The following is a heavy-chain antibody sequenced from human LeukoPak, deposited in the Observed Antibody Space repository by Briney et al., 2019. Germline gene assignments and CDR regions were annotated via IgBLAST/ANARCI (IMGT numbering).Heavy chain of an antibody. CDR2: MNPNSGNT. Sequence: ASVKVSCKASGYTFTSYDINRVRHATGQGLEWMGWMNPNSGNTGYAQKFQGRVTMTRNTSISTAYMELSSLRSEDTAVYYCARGMMRSYGSGSYRAFDIWGQGTMVTVSS. D-gene: IGHD3-10*01. V-gene: IGHV1-8*01. CDR1: GYTFTSYD. CDR3: ARGMMRSYGSGSYRAFDI. J-gene: IGHJ3*02.